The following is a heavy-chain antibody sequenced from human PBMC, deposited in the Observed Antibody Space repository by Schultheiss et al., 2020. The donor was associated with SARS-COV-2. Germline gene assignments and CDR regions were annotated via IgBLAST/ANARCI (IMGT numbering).Heavy chain of an antibody. CDR1: GFTFSDYY. J-gene: IGHJ5*02. Sequence: GGSLRLSCAASGFTFSDYYMTWIRQAPGKGLEWVAVISYDGSNKYYADSVKGRFTISRDNSKNTLYLQMNSLRAEDTAVYYCARGGYGLNWFDPWGQGTLVTVSS. V-gene: IGHV3-30-3*01. D-gene: IGHD4-17*01. CDR2: ISYDGSNK. CDR3: ARGGYGLNWFDP.